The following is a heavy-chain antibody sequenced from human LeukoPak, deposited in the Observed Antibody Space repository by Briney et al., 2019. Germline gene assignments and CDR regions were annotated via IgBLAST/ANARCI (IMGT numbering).Heavy chain of an antibody. V-gene: IGHV1-2*04. CDR1: GYTFTGYY. Sequence: ASVKVSCKASGYTFTGYYMHWVRQAPGQGLEWMGWINPNSGGTNYAQKFQGWVTMTRDTSISTAYMELSRLRSDDTAVYYCARGDYGSGSQGDAFDIWGQGTMVTVSS. CDR3: ARGDYGSGSQGDAFDI. J-gene: IGHJ3*02. D-gene: IGHD3-22*01. CDR2: INPNSGGT.